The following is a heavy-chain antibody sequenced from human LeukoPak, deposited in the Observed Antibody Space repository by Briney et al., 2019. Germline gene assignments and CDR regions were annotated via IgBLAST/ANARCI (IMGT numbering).Heavy chain of an antibody. D-gene: IGHD6-13*01. V-gene: IGHV1-69*13. CDR2: IIPIFGTA. J-gene: IGHJ4*02. CDR1: GGTFSSYA. Sequence: ASVTVSCTASGGTFSSYAISWVRQAPGQGLEWMGGIIPIFGTANYAQKFQGRVTITADESTSTAYMELSSLRSEDTAVYYCARGAGIAAAVTVFDYWGQGTLVTVSS. CDR3: ARGAGIAAAVTVFDY.